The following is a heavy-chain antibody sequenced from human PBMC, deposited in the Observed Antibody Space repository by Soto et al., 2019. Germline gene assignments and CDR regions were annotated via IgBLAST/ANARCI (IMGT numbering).Heavy chain of an antibody. V-gene: IGHV3-74*01. CDR1: GFPFSSYW. D-gene: IGHD2-15*01. CDR2: INSDGSST. J-gene: IGHJ5*02. Sequence: EVQLVESGGGLVPPGGSLRLSCAASGFPFSSYWMHWVRQAPGKGLVWVSRINSDGSSTSYADSVKGRFTISRDNAKNTLYLQMNSLRAEDTAVYYCAREGFPVVAATAGWFDPWGQGTLVTVSS. CDR3: AREGFPVVAATAGWFDP.